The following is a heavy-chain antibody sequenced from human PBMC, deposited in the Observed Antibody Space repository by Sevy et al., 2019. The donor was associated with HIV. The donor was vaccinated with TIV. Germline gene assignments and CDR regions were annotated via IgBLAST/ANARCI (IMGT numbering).Heavy chain of an antibody. Sequence: QLGGSLRLSCAASGFTFSSYAMHWVRQAPGKGLEWVAVISYDGSNKYYADSVKGRFTISRDNSKNTLYLQMNSLRAEDTAVYYCARAEGGQNYYYYGMDVWGQGTTVTVSS. CDR1: GFTFSSYA. CDR2: ISYDGSNK. CDR3: ARAEGGQNYYYYGMDV. J-gene: IGHJ6*02. V-gene: IGHV3-30*04. D-gene: IGHD2-15*01.